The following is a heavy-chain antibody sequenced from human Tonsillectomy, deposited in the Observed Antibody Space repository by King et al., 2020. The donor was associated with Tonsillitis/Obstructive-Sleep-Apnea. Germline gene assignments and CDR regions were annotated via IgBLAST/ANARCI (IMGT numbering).Heavy chain of an antibody. J-gene: IGHJ6*03. Sequence: VQLVESGGGLVQPGGSLRLSCAASGFTFSSYDMHWVRQATGKGLEWVSTINTTDDTFYPGSVKGRFTISREDAKNSLYLQMNSLRAGDTAVHYCTRGRPALVRGAPYYYYYMDVWGKGTTVTVSS. CDR3: TRGRPALVRGAPYYYYYMDV. CDR2: INTTDDT. D-gene: IGHD3-10*01. V-gene: IGHV3-13*04. CDR1: GFTFSSYD.